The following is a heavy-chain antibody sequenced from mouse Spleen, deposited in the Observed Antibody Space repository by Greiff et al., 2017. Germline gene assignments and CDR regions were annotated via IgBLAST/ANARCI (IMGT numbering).Heavy chain of an antibody. CDR3: ARGEYGDKIAY. CDR1: GYSFTGYY. D-gene: IGHD2-13*01. J-gene: IGHJ3*01. Sequence: DVKLQESGPELVKPGASVKISCKASGYSFTGYYMNWVKQSPEKSLEWIGEINPSTGGTTYNQKFKAKATLTVDKSSSTAYMQLKSLTSEDSAVYYCARGEYGDKIAYWGQGTLVTVSA. V-gene: IGHV1-42*01. CDR2: INPSTGGT.